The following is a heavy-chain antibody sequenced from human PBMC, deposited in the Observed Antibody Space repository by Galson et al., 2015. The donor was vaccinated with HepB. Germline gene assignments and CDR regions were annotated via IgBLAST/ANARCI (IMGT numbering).Heavy chain of an antibody. Sequence: CAISGDSVSSTSSTWVWVRQSPSRGLEWLGRTYYRSKWYNGYAVSVKGRITINPDTSKNQFSLELTSVTPEDTAVYYCSRGNYGSGGVPYWGQGALVTVSS. CDR1: GDSVSSTSST. CDR3: SRGNYGSGGVPY. CDR2: TYYRSKWYN. J-gene: IGHJ4*02. V-gene: IGHV6-1*01. D-gene: IGHD6-25*01.